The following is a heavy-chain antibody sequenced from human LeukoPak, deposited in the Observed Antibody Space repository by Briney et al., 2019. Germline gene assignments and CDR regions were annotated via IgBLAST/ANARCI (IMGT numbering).Heavy chain of an antibody. CDR3: ARDVFSAGAFDI. CDR2: ISSSSSYI. J-gene: IGHJ3*02. D-gene: IGHD1-26*01. CDR1: GFTFSSYS. Sequence: GRSLRLSCAASGFTFSSYSMNWVRQAPGKGLEWVSSISSSSSYIYYADSVKGRFTISRDNAKNSLYLQMSSLRAEDTAVYYCARDVFSAGAFDIWGQGTMVTVSS. V-gene: IGHV3-21*01.